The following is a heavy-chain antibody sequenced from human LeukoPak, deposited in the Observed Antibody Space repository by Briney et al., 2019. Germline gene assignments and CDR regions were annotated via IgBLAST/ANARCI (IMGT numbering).Heavy chain of an antibody. CDR1: GFTFSRYW. CDR2: INSDGTST. V-gene: IGHV3-74*01. D-gene: IGHD4-23*01. CDR3: AKDVLGGYGGNSDAFDI. Sequence: PGGSLGLSCAGSGFTFSRYWMNWVRQAPGKGLVGVSHINSDGTSTTYADSVKGRFTISRDNAKNTLYLQMNSLRAEDTAVYYCAKDVLGGYGGNSDAFDIWGQGTMVTVSS. J-gene: IGHJ3*02.